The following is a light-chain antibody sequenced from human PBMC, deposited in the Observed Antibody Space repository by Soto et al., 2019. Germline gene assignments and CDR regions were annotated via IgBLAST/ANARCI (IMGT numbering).Light chain of an antibody. CDR3: QQSYSTPPD. V-gene: IGKV1-39*01. CDR1: QSISSY. CDR2: AAS. Sequence: DIQMTQSPSSLSASVGDRVTITCRASQSISSYLNWYQQKPGKAPKLLIYAASSLQSGVPSRFSGSGSGTDFTLTISSLQPEDFATYYCQQSYSTPPDFGQGTRREIK. J-gene: IGKJ5*01.